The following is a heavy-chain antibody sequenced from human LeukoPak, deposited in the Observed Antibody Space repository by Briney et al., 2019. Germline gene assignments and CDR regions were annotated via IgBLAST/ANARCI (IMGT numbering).Heavy chain of an antibody. Sequence: GESLKISCKGSGYSFTSYRIGWVRQMPGKGLEWMGIIYPGDSDTRYSPSFQGQVTISADKSISTAYLQWSSLKASDSAMYYCATNTMFRGIHAFDIWGQGTMVIVSS. CDR2: IYPGDSDT. CDR1: GYSFTSYR. J-gene: IGHJ3*02. CDR3: ATNTMFRGIHAFDI. V-gene: IGHV5-51*01. D-gene: IGHD3-10*01.